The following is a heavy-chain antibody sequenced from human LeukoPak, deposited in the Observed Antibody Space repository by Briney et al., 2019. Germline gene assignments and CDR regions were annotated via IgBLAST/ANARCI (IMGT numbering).Heavy chain of an antibody. J-gene: IGHJ4*02. CDR3: ARDLSY. Sequence: GGSLXLSCAVSGFTVSNSYMHWVRQAPGKGLDWVSVIYGDTDTYYAHSVKGRFTISRDNSKNTLFLQMNSLRVEDTAVYYCARDLSYWGQGILVTVSS. CDR1: GFTVSNSY. V-gene: IGHV3-53*01. CDR2: IYGDTDT.